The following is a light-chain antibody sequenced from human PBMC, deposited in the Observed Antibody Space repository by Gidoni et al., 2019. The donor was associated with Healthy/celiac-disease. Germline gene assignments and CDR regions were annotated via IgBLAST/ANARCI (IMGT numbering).Light chain of an antibody. V-gene: IGLV2-14*03. CDR3: SSYTSSSTLGV. J-gene: IGLJ2*01. CDR2: DVS. CDR1: SSDVGGYNY. Sequence: GQSITISCTGTSSDVGGYNYVSWYQQHPGKAPKLMIYDVSNRPSGVSNRFSGSKSGNTASLTISGLQAEDEADYYCSSYTSSSTLGVFGGGTKLTV.